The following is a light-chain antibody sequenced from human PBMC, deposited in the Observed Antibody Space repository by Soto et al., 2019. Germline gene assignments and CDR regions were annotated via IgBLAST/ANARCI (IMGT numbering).Light chain of an antibody. CDR3: QQYERPPFA. Sequence: EIVLTQSPGTLSLSPGDRATLSCRASQRVSNSYLAWYQQKPGQAPRLLIYDASTRAAGVPDRVTGGGSGTDFTLTISALEPEDFALYFCQQYERPPFAFGQGNRLEI. V-gene: IGKV3-20*01. J-gene: IGKJ2*01. CDR2: DAS. CDR1: QRVSNSY.